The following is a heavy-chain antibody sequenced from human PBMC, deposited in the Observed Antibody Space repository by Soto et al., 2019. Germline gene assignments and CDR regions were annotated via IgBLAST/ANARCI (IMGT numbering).Heavy chain of an antibody. CDR3: ARYIPGVRYYCMDV. Sequence: EVQLLESGGGLVQPGGSLRLSCAASGFTFSSYAMKWVRQAPGKGLEWVSLIGESGTPTYYADSVKGRFTISRDNPGNRLFLEMYSLRAEDTSVYYCARYIPGVRYYCMDVWGQGTTVTVSS. J-gene: IGHJ6*02. CDR2: IGESGTPT. V-gene: IGHV3-23*01. D-gene: IGHD2-2*01. CDR1: GFTFSSYA.